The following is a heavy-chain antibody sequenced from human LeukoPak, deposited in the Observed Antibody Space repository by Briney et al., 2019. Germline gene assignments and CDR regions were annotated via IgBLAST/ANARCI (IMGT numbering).Heavy chain of an antibody. CDR1: GYTFTGYY. Sequence: GASVKVSCKASGYTFTGYYMHWVRQAPGQGLEWMGWINPNSGGTNYAQKFQGRVTMTRDTSISTAYMELSRLRSDDTAVYYCARDGASRDFWSGSNWFDPWGQGPLVTVSS. D-gene: IGHD3-3*01. V-gene: IGHV1-2*02. CDR2: INPNSGGT. CDR3: ARDGASRDFWSGSNWFDP. J-gene: IGHJ5*02.